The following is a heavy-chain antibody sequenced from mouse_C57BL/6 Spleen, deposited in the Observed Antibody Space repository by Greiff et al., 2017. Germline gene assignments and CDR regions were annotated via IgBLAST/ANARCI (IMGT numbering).Heavy chain of an antibody. Sequence: EVKLVESGGGLVQPGGSLSLSCAASGFTFTDYYMSWVRQPPGKALEWLGFIRNKANGYTTEYSASVKGRFTISRDNSQSILYLQMNALSAEDSATYYCASHYYYGSSFYLDYWGQGTTLTVSS. CDR2: IRNKANGYTT. V-gene: IGHV7-3*01. CDR3: ASHYYYGSSFYLDY. D-gene: IGHD1-1*01. J-gene: IGHJ2*01. CDR1: GFTFTDYY.